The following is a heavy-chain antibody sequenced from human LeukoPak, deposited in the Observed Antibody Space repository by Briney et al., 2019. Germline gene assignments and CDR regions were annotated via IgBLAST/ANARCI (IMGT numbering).Heavy chain of an antibody. CDR2: ISYDGRQK. CDR3: ARVFLERLTSGYFDN. V-gene: IGHV3-30-3*01. Sequence: GGSLRLSCAASGFTFSEYAMHWVRQAPGKGLEWVAVISYDGRQKCYGDSVKGRFTISRDNPKNTLYLQMNSLRDDDTAVYYCARVFLERLTSGYFDNWGQGTLVTVSP. CDR1: GFTFSEYA. J-gene: IGHJ4*02. D-gene: IGHD3-3*01.